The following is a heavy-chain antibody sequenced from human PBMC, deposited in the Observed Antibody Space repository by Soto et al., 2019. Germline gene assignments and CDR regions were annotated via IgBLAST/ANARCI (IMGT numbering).Heavy chain of an antibody. J-gene: IGHJ4*02. CDR2: ISDSGGYT. V-gene: IGHV3-23*01. Sequence: EVQLLESGGGLVQPGGSLRLSCAASGFTFTNYAMTWVRQAPGKGLEWVSGISDSGGYTYYADSVKGRFTISRDNSKNTLYLQMNSLRADDTAIYYCAKGNDNWNDVEDYWGQGTLVTVSS. CDR3: AKGNDNWNDVEDY. D-gene: IGHD1-20*01. CDR1: GFTFTNYA.